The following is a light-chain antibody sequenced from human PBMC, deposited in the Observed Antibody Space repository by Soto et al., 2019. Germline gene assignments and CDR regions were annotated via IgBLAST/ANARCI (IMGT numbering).Light chain of an antibody. V-gene: IGKV3-11*01. CDR1: QSVSSY. J-gene: IGKJ2*01. Sequence: EIVLTQSPATLSLSPGERATLSCRASQSVSSYLAWYQQKPGQAPRLLIYDASNRATGIPARFSGSGSGTDSTLTISRLEPEDFAVYYCQQRSNWPPDMYTFGQGTKLEIK. CDR2: DAS. CDR3: QQRSNWPPDMYT.